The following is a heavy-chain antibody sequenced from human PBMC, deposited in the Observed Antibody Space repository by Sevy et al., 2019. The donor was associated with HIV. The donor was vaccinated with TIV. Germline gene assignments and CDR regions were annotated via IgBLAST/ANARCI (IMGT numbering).Heavy chain of an antibody. CDR1: GGSVSNPNYY. Sequence: SESLSLTCSVSGGSVSNPNYYWGWIRQPPGKGLEWIGSIYYSGATSYNPSLESRVTTSVDTSNNRFSLILTSVTAADMALYYCARSQHFNRDYADYAFDVWGQGTPVTVSS. J-gene: IGHJ3*01. CDR2: IYYSGAT. D-gene: IGHD4-17*01. V-gene: IGHV4-39*01. CDR3: ARSQHFNRDYADYAFDV.